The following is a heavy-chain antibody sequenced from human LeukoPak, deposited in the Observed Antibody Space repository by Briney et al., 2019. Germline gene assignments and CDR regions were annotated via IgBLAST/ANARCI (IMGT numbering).Heavy chain of an antibody. D-gene: IGHD5-18*01. CDR2: IYYSGST. Sequence: SETLSLTCTVSVGSVSRSRYYWGWIRQPPGKGLEWIGTIYYSGSTFYNPSLKSRVTISEDTSKNQFSLKLRSVTAADTAVYYCARHLMTDTAMSKFDYWGQGTLVTVSS. CDR3: ARHLMTDTAMSKFDY. V-gene: IGHV4-39*01. CDR1: VGSVSRSRYY. J-gene: IGHJ4*02.